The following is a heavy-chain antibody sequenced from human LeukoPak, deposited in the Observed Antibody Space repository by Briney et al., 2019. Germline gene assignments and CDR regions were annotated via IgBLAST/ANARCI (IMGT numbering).Heavy chain of an antibody. D-gene: IGHD1-26*01. Sequence: PGGSLRLSCAASGSTFDDYGMSWVRQAPGKGLEWVGRIKAKAHGGTIEYAAPVKGRFTISRDDSKNTLYLQMNSLKTEDTAVYYCTTDGVGVEGATYDNWGQGTLVSVSS. J-gene: IGHJ4*02. CDR3: TTDGVGVEGATYDN. CDR2: IKAKAHGGTI. CDR1: GSTFDDYG. V-gene: IGHV3-15*01.